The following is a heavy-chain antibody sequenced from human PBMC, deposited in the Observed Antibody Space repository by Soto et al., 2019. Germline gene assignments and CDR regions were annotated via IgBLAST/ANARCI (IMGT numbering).Heavy chain of an antibody. D-gene: IGHD2-2*01. J-gene: IGHJ5*02. CDR3: ARDRCSSTSRYLPYNCFDP. CDR1: GGSISSGGYY. V-gene: IGHV4-31*03. CDR2: IYYSGST. Sequence: SETLSLTCTVSGGSISSGGYYWSWIRQHPGKGLEWIGYIYYSGSTYYNPSLKSRVTISVDTSKNQFSLKLSSVTAADTAVYYCARDRCSSTSRYLPYNCFDPWGQGTLVTVSS.